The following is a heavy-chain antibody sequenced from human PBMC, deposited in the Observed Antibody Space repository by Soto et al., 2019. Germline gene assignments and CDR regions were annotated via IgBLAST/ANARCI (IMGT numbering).Heavy chain of an antibody. Sequence: EAQLLESGGKLVQPGGFLRLSCAASGFDFINNAMAWVRQAPGKGLEWVSTINADITYIYYADAVRGRFTVSRDNSKNTVYLHMNTLRADDTAVYYCANQNTAKRAFDIWGQGTMVTISS. D-gene: IGHD2-21*02. CDR1: GFDFINNA. V-gene: IGHV3-23*01. CDR2: INADITYI. J-gene: IGHJ3*02. CDR3: ANQNTAKRAFDI.